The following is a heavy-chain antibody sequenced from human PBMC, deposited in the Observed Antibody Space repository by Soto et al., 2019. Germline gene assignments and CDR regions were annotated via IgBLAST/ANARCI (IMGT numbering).Heavy chain of an antibody. J-gene: IGHJ5*02. D-gene: IGHD1-26*01. V-gene: IGHV3-23*01. CDR2: ISASGDLT. CDR1: GFTFSNYA. CDR3: ARVVGAPSGWFAP. Sequence: EVQLSESGGDLRQPGGSLRLSCAASGFTFSNYAMTWVRQTPGKGLEWVSGISASGDLTYFADSVQGRFTVSRDNSKYILYLQMAHLGDGDTALYYCARVVGAPSGWFAPWGQGTQVTVSS.